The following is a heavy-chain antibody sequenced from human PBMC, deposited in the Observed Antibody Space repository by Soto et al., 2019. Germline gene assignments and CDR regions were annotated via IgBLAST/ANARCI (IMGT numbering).Heavy chain of an antibody. D-gene: IGHD1-26*01. CDR3: ARHSHSASYYWAFDI. CDR2: ITETGADT. J-gene: IGHJ3*02. CDR1: GFTFGNFV. Sequence: GGSLRLSCAASGFTFGNFVMRWVRQTPGKGLEWVSTITETGADTYYTDSVKGRFTISRDNSKNTLYLQMTTLRAEDTALYYCARHSHSASYYWAFDIWGQGTMVTV. V-gene: IGHV3-23*01.